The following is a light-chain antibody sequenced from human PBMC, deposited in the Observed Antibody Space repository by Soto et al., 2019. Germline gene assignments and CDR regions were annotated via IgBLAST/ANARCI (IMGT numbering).Light chain of an antibody. CDR2: RNN. CDR1: SSNIGTSNIGAGYD. V-gene: IGLV1-40*01. Sequence: QSVLTQPPSVSGAPGQRVTISCTGSSSNIGTSNIGAGYDLHWYQQHPGTAPKLLIYRNNNRPSGVPDRFSASKSGTSATLAITGLQAEDEADYYCQSYDSSLSGAVFGGGTQLTVL. J-gene: IGLJ3*02. CDR3: QSYDSSLSGAV.